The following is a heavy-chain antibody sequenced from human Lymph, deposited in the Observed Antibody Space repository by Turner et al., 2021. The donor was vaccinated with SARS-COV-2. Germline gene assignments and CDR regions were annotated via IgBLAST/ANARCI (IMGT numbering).Heavy chain of an antibody. D-gene: IGHD1-7*01. Sequence: EVQLVESGGGLVKPAGSLRHSCASSRFTFTYAWMTWVRQAPGKVLEWVGRIKSKTDGGTTDYTAPVKGRFTISRDDSKNTLYLQMNSLKTEDTAVYFCTTGWFTGTYGDFFDYWGQGTLVTVSS. CDR1: RFTFTYAW. V-gene: IGHV3-15*01. CDR3: TTGWFTGTYGDFFDY. J-gene: IGHJ4*02. CDR2: IKSKTDGGTT.